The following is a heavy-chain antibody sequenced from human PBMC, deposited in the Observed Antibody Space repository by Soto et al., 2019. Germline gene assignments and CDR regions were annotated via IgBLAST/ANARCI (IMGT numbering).Heavy chain of an antibody. CDR3: AGGGTSGDYLEGFDI. J-gene: IGHJ3*02. CDR1: GGSISRYY. CDR2: IFYNGVT. V-gene: IGHV4-59*01. D-gene: IGHD4-17*01. Sequence: PSETLSLTCTVSGGSISRYYWNWIRQPPGKGLEWIGFIFYNGVTYYSPSLKSRVTISVDTSKNQFSLKLSSVTAADTAVYYCAGGGTSGDYLEGFDIWGKGTMVTVSS.